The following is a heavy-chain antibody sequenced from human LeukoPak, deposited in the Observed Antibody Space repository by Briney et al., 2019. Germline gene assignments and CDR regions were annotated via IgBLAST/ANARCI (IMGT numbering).Heavy chain of an antibody. Sequence: GGSLRLSCAASGFTFSSYSMNWVRQAPGKGLEWVSYISSRSSSIYYADSVKGRFTLSRDNAKNSLYLQMNSLRAEDTAVYYCARDGGYSGFDADCWGQGTLVTVSS. V-gene: IGHV3-48*01. CDR2: ISSRSSSI. CDR1: GFTFSSYS. CDR3: ARDGGYSGFDADC. J-gene: IGHJ4*02. D-gene: IGHD5-12*01.